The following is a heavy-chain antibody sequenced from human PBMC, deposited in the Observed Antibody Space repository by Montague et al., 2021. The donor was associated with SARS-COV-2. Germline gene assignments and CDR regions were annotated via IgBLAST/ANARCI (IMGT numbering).Heavy chain of an antibody. CDR3: ARIPVGSKYYFDF. CDR2: TYYRSKWYN. D-gene: IGHD2-2*01. Sequence: CAISGDSVSGNSATWNWVRQSPSNGLEWLGRTYYRSKWYNDYAESVKSRITIDPDTSKHQFSLHLNSVTPEDTAVYYCARIPVGSKYYFDFWGQGTLVTVSS. J-gene: IGHJ4*02. CDR1: GDSVSGNSAT. V-gene: IGHV6-1*01.